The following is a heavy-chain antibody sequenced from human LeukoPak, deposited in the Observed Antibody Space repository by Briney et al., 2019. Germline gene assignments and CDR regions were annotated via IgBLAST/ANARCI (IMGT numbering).Heavy chain of an antibody. J-gene: IGHJ4*02. Sequence: GGSLRLSCEGSGFTFSAYAMSWLRQAPGKGLEWVSIIYNDGSTNYADSVKGRFTISRDNSKNTLYLQMNSLRAEDTAVYYCARGSSWYDYWGQGTLVTVSS. D-gene: IGHD6-13*01. CDR3: ARGSSWYDY. CDR2: IYNDGST. V-gene: IGHV3-53*01. CDR1: GFTFSAYA.